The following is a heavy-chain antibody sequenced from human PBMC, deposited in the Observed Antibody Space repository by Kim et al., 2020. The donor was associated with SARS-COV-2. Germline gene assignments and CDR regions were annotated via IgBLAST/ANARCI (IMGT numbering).Heavy chain of an antibody. CDR1: GFTFSSYS. CDR3: ARELKSSSHYYYGMDV. CDR2: ISSSSSYI. Sequence: GGSLRLSCAASGFTFSSYSMNWVRQAPGKGLEWVSSISSSSSYIYYADSVKGRFTISRDNAKNSLYLQMNSLRAEDTAVYDCARELKSSSHYYYGMDVWGQGTTVTVSS. V-gene: IGHV3-21*01. J-gene: IGHJ6*02. D-gene: IGHD6-13*01.